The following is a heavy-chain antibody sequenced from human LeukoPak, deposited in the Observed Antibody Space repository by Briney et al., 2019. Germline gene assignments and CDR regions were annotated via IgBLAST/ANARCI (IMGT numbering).Heavy chain of an antibody. V-gene: IGHV1-69*06. CDR1: GGTFSSYA. CDR3: ATGFIVGATSFDY. J-gene: IGHJ4*02. Sequence: GASVKVSCKASGGTFSSYAISWVRQAPGQGLEWMGGIIPIFGTANYAQKFQGRVTMTEDTSTDTAYMELSSLRSEDTAVYYCATGFIVGATSFDYWGQGTLVTVSS. D-gene: IGHD1-26*01. CDR2: IIPIFGTA.